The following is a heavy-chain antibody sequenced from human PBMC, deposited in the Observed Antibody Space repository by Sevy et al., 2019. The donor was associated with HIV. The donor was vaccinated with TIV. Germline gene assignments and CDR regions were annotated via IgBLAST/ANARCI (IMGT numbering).Heavy chain of an antibody. CDR2: INTNTGNP. CDR3: ARDITMVRGVPRWFDP. CDR1: GYTFITYA. D-gene: IGHD3-10*01. J-gene: IGHJ5*02. V-gene: IGHV7-4-1*02. Sequence: ASVKVSCKASGYTFITYAMNWVRQAPGQGLEWMGWINTNTGNPTYAQGFTGRFVFSLDTSVSTAHLQISSLKAEDTAVYYCARDITMVRGVPRWFDPWGQGTLVTVSS.